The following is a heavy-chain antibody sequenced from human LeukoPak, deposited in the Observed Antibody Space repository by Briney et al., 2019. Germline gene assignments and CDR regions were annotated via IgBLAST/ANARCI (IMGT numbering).Heavy chain of an antibody. J-gene: IGHJ6*02. D-gene: IGHD2-2*01. Sequence: GASVKVSCKASGYTSTSYDIHWVRQATGQGLEWMGWMNPNSGNTGYAQKFQGRVTMTRNTSISTAYMELSSLRSEDTAVYYCARWGPIVVVPAAILNYYGMDVWGQGTTVTVSS. CDR1: GYTSTSYD. CDR3: ARWGPIVVVPAAILNYYGMDV. CDR2: MNPNSGNT. V-gene: IGHV1-8*01.